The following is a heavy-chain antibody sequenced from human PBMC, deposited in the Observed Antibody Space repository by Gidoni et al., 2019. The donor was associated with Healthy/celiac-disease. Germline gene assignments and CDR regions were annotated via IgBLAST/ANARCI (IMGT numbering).Heavy chain of an antibody. D-gene: IGHD4-4*01. J-gene: IGHJ4*02. CDR3: AKDPSYSNYAPEGFDY. V-gene: IGHV3-23*01. Sequence: EVQLLESGGGVVQPGGSLRLSCAASGFTFSSYGMSWVRQAPGKGLEWVSAISGSGGSTYYADSVKGRFTISRDNSKNTLYLQMNSLRAEDTAVYYCAKDPSYSNYAPEGFDYWGQGTLVTVSS. CDR1: GFTFSSYG. CDR2: ISGSGGST.